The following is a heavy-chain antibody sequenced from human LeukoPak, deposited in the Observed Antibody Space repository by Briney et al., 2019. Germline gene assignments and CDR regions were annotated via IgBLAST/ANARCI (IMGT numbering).Heavy chain of an antibody. Sequence: GGSLRLSCAASGFTFSSYSMNWVRQAPGKGLEWVSSISSSSSYIYYADSVKGRFTISRDNAKNSLYLQMNSLRAEDTAVYYCARDEGARDYYYMDVWGKGTTVTVSS. D-gene: IGHD6-6*01. CDR1: GFTFSSYS. V-gene: IGHV3-21*01. J-gene: IGHJ6*03. CDR2: ISSSSSYI. CDR3: ARDEGARDYYYMDV.